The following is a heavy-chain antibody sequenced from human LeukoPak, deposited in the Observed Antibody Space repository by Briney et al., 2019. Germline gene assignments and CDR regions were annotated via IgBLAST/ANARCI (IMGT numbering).Heavy chain of an antibody. CDR2: ISSSSSYI. CDR3: ARGGFYYGSGSYFDY. CDR1: GFTFSSYS. D-gene: IGHD3-10*01. Sequence: GGSLRLSCAASGFTFSSYSMNWVRQAPGKGLEWVSSISSSSSYIYYADSAKGRFTISRDNAKNSLYLQMNSLRAEDTAVYYCARGGFYYGSGSYFDYWGQGTLVTVSS. V-gene: IGHV3-21*01. J-gene: IGHJ4*02.